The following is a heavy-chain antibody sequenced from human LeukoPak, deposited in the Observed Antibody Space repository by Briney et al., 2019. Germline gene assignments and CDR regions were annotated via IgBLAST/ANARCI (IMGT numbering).Heavy chain of an antibody. D-gene: IGHD3-3*01. V-gene: IGHV1-2*02. CDR2: IHPNSGVT. Sequence: ASVKVSCKASGYTFNGYYIHWVRQAPGQGLEWMGWIHPNSGVTKFAQQFQGRVTMTWDTSVSTAYMELSRLTSDDTAMYYCARFGVVTNDAFDIWGQGTMVTISS. CDR3: ARFGVVTNDAFDI. CDR1: GYTFNGYY. J-gene: IGHJ3*02.